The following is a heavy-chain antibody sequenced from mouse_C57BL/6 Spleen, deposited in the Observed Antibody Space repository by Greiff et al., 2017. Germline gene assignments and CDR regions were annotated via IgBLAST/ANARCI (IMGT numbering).Heavy chain of an antibody. CDR2: ISYDGSN. CDR3: ARAEDYDYAFDY. V-gene: IGHV3-6*01. J-gene: IGHJ2*01. CDR1: GYSITSGYY. D-gene: IGHD2-4*01. Sequence: ESGPGLVKPSQSLSLTCSVTGYSITSGYYWNWIRQFPGNKLEWMGYISYDGSNNYNPSLKNRISITRDTSKNQFFLKLNSVTTEDTATYYCARAEDYDYAFDYWGQGTTLTVSS.